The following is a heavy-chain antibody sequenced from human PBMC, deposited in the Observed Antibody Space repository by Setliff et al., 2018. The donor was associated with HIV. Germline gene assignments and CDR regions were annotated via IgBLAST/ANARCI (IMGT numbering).Heavy chain of an antibody. V-gene: IGHV4-39*01. CDR1: GGSIRSSSYY. Sequence: SETLSLTCTVSGGSIRSSSYYWGWIRQPPGKGLEWIGTIYYHGSTYYNPSLKSRVTISIDTSKNQFSLQLTSVTAADTAVYYCVNPSGAMGDFDSWGQGTLVTVSS. J-gene: IGHJ4*02. D-gene: IGHD3-16*01. CDR2: IYYHGST. CDR3: VNPSGAMGDFDS.